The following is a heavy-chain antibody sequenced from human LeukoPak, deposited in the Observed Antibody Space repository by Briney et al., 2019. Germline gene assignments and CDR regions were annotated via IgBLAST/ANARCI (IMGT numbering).Heavy chain of an antibody. CDR3: AKDGGSGNRQQLGY. CDR1: GFTFSSYT. J-gene: IGHJ4*02. Sequence: GGSLRLSCAAPGFTFSSYTMSWVRQAPGKGLEWVSSIGSGGTTYYSDSVKGGFTISRDNSKNTLYLQMTSLRAEDTAVHYCAKDGGSGNRQQLGYWGQGSLVTVSS. D-gene: IGHD6-13*01. V-gene: IGHV3-23*01. CDR2: IGSGGTT.